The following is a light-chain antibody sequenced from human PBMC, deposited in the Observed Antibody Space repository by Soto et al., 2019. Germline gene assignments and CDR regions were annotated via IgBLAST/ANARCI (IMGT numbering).Light chain of an antibody. J-gene: IGKJ4*01. CDR1: QDIGTW. CDR3: QQYEYYPPT. V-gene: IGKV1D-16*01. CDR2: GAS. Sequence: DIQMTQSPSSLSASVGDRVTITCRVSQDIGTWLAWYQQKPEEAPTPLISGASKLESGVPSRFSGSGSGTDFTLTISSLQPEDSSTYYCQQYEYYPPTFGGGTKVEI.